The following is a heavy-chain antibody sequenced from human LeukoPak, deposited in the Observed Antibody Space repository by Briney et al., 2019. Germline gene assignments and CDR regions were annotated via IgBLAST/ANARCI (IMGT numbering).Heavy chain of an antibody. J-gene: IGHJ4*02. CDR2: IGTAGDT. Sequence: GGSLRLSCAASGFTFSSYDMHWVRQATGKGLEWVSAIGTAGDTYCPGSVKGRFTISRENAKNSLYLQMNSLRAEDTAVYYCARGVINDYWGQGTLVTVSS. CDR1: GFTFSSYD. D-gene: IGHD3-10*01. CDR3: ARGVINDY. V-gene: IGHV3-13*01.